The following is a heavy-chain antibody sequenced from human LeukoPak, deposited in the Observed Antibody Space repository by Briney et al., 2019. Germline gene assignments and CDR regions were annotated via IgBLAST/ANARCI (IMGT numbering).Heavy chain of an antibody. CDR3: VRDGGYGSGSYYFDY. J-gene: IGHJ4*02. CDR1: GGSISSGGYY. D-gene: IGHD3-10*01. Sequence: SETLSLTCTVSGGSISSGGYYWSWIRQHPGKGLEWIGYIYYSGSTSYNPSLKSRLTISVDTSKNQFSLKLSSVTAADTAMYYCVRDGGYGSGSYYFDYWGQGTLVTVSS. CDR2: IYYSGST. V-gene: IGHV4-31*03.